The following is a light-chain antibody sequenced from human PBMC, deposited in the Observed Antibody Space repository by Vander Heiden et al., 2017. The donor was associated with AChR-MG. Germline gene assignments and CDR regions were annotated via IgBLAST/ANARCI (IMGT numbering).Light chain of an antibody. CDR2: GAS. J-gene: IGKJ2*01. CDR1: QSIDSD. Sequence: EIVMTQSPATLSVSPGESATLSCRASQSIDSDLAWYQQKPGQAPRLLIYGASSRAAGTTARFSGSGSGTQFTLTISSLQSEDFAVYYFQQYNNWPPFTFGQGTKLEIK. V-gene: IGKV3D-15*01. CDR3: QQYNNWPPFT.